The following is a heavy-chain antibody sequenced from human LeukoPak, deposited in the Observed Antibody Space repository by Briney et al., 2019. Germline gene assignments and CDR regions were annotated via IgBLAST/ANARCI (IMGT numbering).Heavy chain of an antibody. Sequence: GGSLRLSCAASGFTFDDYAMHWVRQAPGKGLEWVSGISWNSGSIGYADSVKGRFTISRDNAKNSLYLQMNSLRAEDTALYYCAKDFDSSGYYYFDYWGQGTLVTVSS. D-gene: IGHD3-22*01. V-gene: IGHV3-9*01. CDR1: GFTFDDYA. J-gene: IGHJ4*02. CDR3: AKDFDSSGYYYFDY. CDR2: ISWNSGSI.